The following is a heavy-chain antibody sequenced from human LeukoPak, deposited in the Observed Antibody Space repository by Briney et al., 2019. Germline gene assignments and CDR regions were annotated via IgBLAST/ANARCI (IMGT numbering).Heavy chain of an antibody. CDR2: IYTSGST. CDR1: GGSISSGSYY. J-gene: IGHJ4*02. CDR3: ARDGPSGYPPGNFFDY. V-gene: IGHV4-61*02. D-gene: IGHD5-12*01. Sequence: PSETLSLTCTVPGGSISSGSYYWSWIRQPAGKGLEWIGRIYTSGSTNYNPSLKSRVTISVDTSKNQFSLKLSSVTAADTAVYYCARDGPSGYPPGNFFDYWGQGTLVTASS.